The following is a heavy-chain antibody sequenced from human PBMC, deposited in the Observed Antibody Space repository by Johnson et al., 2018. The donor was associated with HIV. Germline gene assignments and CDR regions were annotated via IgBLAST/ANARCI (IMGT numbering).Heavy chain of an antibody. Sequence: VQLVESGGGLVQPGGSLRLSCGASGFTFSDHWMQWVRQAPGKGLVWVSRINGDGSRTSYADSVKGRFTIARDNAKNTLFLEMKSLRAEDTAVYYCVRTSCTGARCLGYDPFD. J-gene: IGHJ3*01. CDR1: GFTFSDHW. V-gene: IGHV3-74*01. CDR2: INGDGSRT. CDR3: VRTSCTGARCLGYDPFD. D-gene: IGHD3-16*01.